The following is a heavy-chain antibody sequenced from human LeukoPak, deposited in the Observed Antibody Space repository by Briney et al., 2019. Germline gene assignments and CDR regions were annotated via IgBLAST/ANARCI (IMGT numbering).Heavy chain of an antibody. Sequence: ASVKVSCKPSGCTFTDYYIYWVRQAPGQGLEWMGWINPNSGDTSYAQRFQGRITLTRDTSIGTAYMELSSLRSDDTAVYYCARNNDDLDYWGQGTLVTVSS. D-gene: IGHD1-1*01. CDR2: INPNSGDT. CDR3: ARNNDDLDY. V-gene: IGHV1-2*02. J-gene: IGHJ4*02. CDR1: GCTFTDYY.